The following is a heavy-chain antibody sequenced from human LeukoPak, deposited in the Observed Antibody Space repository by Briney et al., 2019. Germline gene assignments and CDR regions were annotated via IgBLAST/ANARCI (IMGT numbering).Heavy chain of an antibody. CDR3: SRDSHGDDVYDY. CDR2: IRRRAYGGTT. CDR1: GFTFEDFA. D-gene: IGHD1-1*01. J-gene: IGHJ4*02. V-gene: IGHV3-49*04. Sequence: GRSLRLSCTVSGFTFEDFAMTWVRQAPGKGLEWVGVIRRRAYGGTTDYAASVKGRFTISIDDSKNIAFLQMNSLKTEDTGIYFCSRDSHGDDVYDYWGQGTVVTVSS.